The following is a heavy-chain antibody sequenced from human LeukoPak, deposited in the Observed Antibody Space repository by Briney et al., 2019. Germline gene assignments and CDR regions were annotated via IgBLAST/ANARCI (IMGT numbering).Heavy chain of an antibody. CDR2: IYHSGST. CDR1: GGSISSYY. D-gene: IGHD3-3*01. Sequence: SETLSLTCTVSGGSISSYYWSWIRQPPGKGLEWIGYIYHSGSTNYNPSLKSRVTISVDMSKNQISLKLSSETAADTAVYYCARSRVWSDYWGYFDYWGQGTLVTVSS. CDR3: ARSRVWSDYWGYFDY. J-gene: IGHJ4*02. V-gene: IGHV4-59*01.